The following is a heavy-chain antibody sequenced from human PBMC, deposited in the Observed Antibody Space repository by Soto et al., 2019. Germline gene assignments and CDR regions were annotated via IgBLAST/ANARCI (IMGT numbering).Heavy chain of an antibody. CDR1: GYRFSILC. Sequence: GEFPETPRCGPGYRFSILCIGRGPEISREGPEWMLIIYPGDSDTRYSPSFQDQVTGSADKSISTAYLQWSSLKDSDTAMYYCATASARQYCSGGSCRFDYWGQGTLVTVSS. CDR2: IYPGDSDT. J-gene: IGHJ4*02. D-gene: IGHD2-15*01. CDR3: ATASARQYCSGGSCRFDY. V-gene: IGHV5-51*01.